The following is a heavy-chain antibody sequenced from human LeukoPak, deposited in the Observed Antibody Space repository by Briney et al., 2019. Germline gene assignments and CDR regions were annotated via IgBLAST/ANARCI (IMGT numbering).Heavy chain of an antibody. CDR2: INPNSGGT. CDR3: ARDERYDSSGYPFDY. V-gene: IGHV1-2*02. D-gene: IGHD3-22*01. CDR1: GYTFTGYF. Sequence: ASVKVSCKASGYTFTGYFMHWVRQAPGQGLEWMGWINPNSGGTNYAQKFQGRVTMTRDTSISTAYMDLSRLRSDDTAVYYCARDERYDSSGYPFDYWGQGTQVTVSS. J-gene: IGHJ4*02.